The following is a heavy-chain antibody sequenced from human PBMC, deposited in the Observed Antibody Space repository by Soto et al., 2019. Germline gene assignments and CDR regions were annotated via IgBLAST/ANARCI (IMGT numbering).Heavy chain of an antibody. J-gene: IGHJ5*02. Sequence: EVQLVQSGAEVKKAGEPLKISCKGSGYTFTTYWIAWVRQMPGKGLEWMGIVYPGDSDTTYSPSFQGQVTISVDKSIGTAYLQWSSLKASDTAMYYCARRGVDYDSSGLQSNWFDPWGQGTLVTVSS. CDR2: VYPGDSDT. CDR1: GYTFTTYW. D-gene: IGHD3-22*01. CDR3: ARRGVDYDSSGLQSNWFDP. V-gene: IGHV5-51*03.